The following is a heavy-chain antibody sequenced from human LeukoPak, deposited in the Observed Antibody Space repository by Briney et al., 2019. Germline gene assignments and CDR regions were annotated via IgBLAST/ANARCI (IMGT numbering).Heavy chain of an antibody. Sequence: GASVKVSCKASGYTFTSYGISWVRQAPGQGLEWMGWISAYNGNTNYAQKLQGRVTMTTDTSTSTAYMELRSLRSDDTAVYYCARGPSDCGGDCYPHNWFDPWGQGTLVTVSS. J-gene: IGHJ5*02. V-gene: IGHV1-18*01. CDR2: ISAYNGNT. CDR1: GYTFTSYG. D-gene: IGHD2-21*02. CDR3: ARGPSDCGGDCYPHNWFDP.